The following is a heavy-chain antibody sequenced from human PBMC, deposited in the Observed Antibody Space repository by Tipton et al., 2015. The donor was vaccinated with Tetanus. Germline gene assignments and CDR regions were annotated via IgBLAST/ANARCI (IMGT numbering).Heavy chain of an antibody. V-gene: IGHV3-23*01. J-gene: IGHJ4*02. CDR1: GFTLSSYA. D-gene: IGHD3-16*01. CDR3: AKGGTIMIWNYYFDS. CDR2: ISGSGGST. Sequence: SLRLSCAASGFTLSSYAMSWVRQAPGKGLEWVSGISGSGGSTYYADSGKGRFTISRDNSKNTLYLQMNSLRAEDTAVYYCAKGGTIMIWNYYFDSWGQGTLVTVSS.